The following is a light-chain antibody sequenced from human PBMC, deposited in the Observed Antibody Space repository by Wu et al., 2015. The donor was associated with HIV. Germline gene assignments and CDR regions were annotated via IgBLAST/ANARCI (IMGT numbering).Light chain of an antibody. CDR2: GVS. CDR3: QQYDTSPPWT. J-gene: IGKJ1*01. V-gene: IGKV3-20*01. CDR1: QSISANY. Sequence: EIVLTQSPGTLPLSPGERATLSCRASQSISANYVAWYQQKPGQAPRLLIFGVSNRATGIPPRFSGSGSGTDFTLTISRLEPEDFAVYYCQQYDTSPPWTFGQGTRVEIK.